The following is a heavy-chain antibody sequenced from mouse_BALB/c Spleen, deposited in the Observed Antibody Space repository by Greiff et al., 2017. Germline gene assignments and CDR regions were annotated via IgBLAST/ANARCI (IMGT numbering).Heavy chain of an antibody. CDR2: INPSNGRT. CDR1: GYTFTSYW. CDR3: ARRGYDYDYYAMDY. D-gene: IGHD2-4*01. J-gene: IGHJ4*01. Sequence: QVQLQQPGAELVKPGASVKLSCKASGYTFTSYWMHWVKQRPGQGLEWIGEINPSNGRTNYNEKFKSKATLTVDKSSSSAYMQLSSLTSEDSAVYYCARRGYDYDYYAMDYWGQGTSVTVSS. V-gene: IGHV1S81*02.